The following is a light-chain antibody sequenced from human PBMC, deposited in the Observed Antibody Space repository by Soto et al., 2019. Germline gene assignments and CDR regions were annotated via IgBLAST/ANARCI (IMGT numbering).Light chain of an antibody. Sequence: QSALTQPPPASGSPGQSVTISCTGTSSDVGGYNYVSWYQQHPGKAPKLLIYDVTARPSGVPDRFSGSKSGNTASLTVSGLQAEDEADYYCSSYAGTHIVFGTGTKVTVL. CDR2: DVT. CDR3: SSYAGTHIV. J-gene: IGLJ1*01. CDR1: SSDVGGYNY. V-gene: IGLV2-8*01.